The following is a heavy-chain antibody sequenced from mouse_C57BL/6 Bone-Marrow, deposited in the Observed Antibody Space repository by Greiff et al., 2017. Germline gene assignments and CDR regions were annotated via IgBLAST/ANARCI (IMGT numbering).Heavy chain of an antibody. Sequence: VKLQESGAELVRPGTSVKMSCKASGYTFTNYWIGWAKQRPGHGLEWIGDIYPGGGYTNYNEKFKGKATLTADKSSSTAYMQFSSLTSEDSAIYYCARSPRHYGNYNFDYWGQGTALTVSS. D-gene: IGHD2-1*01. CDR2: IYPGGGYT. CDR3: ARSPRHYGNYNFDY. J-gene: IGHJ2*01. V-gene: IGHV1-63*01. CDR1: GYTFTNYW.